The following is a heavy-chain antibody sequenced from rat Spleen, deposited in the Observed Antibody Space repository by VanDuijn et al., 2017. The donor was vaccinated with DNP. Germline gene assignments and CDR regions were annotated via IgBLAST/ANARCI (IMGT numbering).Heavy chain of an antibody. CDR3: TTEGDISSYWYFDF. J-gene: IGHJ1*01. CDR1: GFTFSNYG. V-gene: IGHV5-27*01. D-gene: IGHD4-1*01. CDR2: ISIGGGNP. Sequence: EVQLVESGGGLVQPGRSLKLSCAASGFTFSNYGMAWVRQAPTKGLEWVASISIGGGNPYYRDSVKGRFTISRDNAKSSLYLQMDSLRSEDTATYYCTTEGDISSYWYFDFWGPGTMVTVSS.